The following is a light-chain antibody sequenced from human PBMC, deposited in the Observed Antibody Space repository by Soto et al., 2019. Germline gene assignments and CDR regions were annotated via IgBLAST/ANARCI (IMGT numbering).Light chain of an antibody. CDR1: QSLSSSY. V-gene: IGKV3-20*01. J-gene: IGKJ1*01. CDR2: CAS. CDR3: QQYGSSPRT. Sequence: EIVLTQSPGTLSLSPGERATLSCRASQSLSSSYLAWYQQKPGQAPRLLIYCASSRATGIPDRFSGSGSGTDFTLTISRLEPEDFAVYYCQQYGSSPRTFGQGTKVEIK.